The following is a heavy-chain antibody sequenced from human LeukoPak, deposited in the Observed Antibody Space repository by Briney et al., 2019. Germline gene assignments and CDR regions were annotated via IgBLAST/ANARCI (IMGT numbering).Heavy chain of an antibody. Sequence: GSLRLSCAASGFTFSSYAMSWVRQAPGKGLEWVSAISGSGGSTYYADSVKGRFTISRGNSKNTLYLQMNSLRAEDTAVYYCAKDYYGSGSHTDYYYYGMDVWGKGTTVTVSS. CDR3: AKDYYGSGSHTDYYYYGMDV. CDR2: ISGSGGST. D-gene: IGHD3-10*01. CDR1: GFTFSSYA. J-gene: IGHJ6*04. V-gene: IGHV3-23*01.